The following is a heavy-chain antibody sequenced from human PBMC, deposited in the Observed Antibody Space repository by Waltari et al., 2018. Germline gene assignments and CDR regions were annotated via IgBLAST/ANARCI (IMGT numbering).Heavy chain of an antibody. CDR1: GASLTTSSW. D-gene: IGHD2-15*01. J-gene: IGHJ4*02. CDR2: ISHWRFT. CDR3: ATVIAGCSASSCYLDS. Sequence: QVQLQESGPGLVKPSGTLSLTCAVSGASLTTSSWWNWVRQSPGKGLEWIGEISHWRFTTYNPSLEGRISISLDESKNQFSLQLSSVTAADTAMYYCATVIAGCSASSCYLDSWGQGTLVTVSS. V-gene: IGHV4-4*02.